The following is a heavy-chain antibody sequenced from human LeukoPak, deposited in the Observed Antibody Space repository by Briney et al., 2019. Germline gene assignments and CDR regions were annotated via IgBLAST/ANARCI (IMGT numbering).Heavy chain of an antibody. J-gene: IGHJ4*02. V-gene: IGHV3-30*02. CDR1: GFTFSKSG. D-gene: IGHD2-2*01. CDR3: AKDNPIEEVPGLGPGQ. CDR2: MRYDGSEN. Sequence: PGGSLRLPCAASGFTFSKSGMHWVRQAPGKGLEWVAFMRYDGSENFYGDSMKGRFTISRDNSKNTLYLQMNSLRLEDTGVYYCAKDNPIEEVPGLGPGQWGQGTLVTVSS.